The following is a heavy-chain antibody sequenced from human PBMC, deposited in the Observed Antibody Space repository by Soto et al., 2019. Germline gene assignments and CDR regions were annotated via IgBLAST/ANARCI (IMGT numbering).Heavy chain of an antibody. CDR2: ISPSGSTI. CDR1: GFTFSDYY. J-gene: IGHJ4*02. Sequence: GGSLRLSCAASGFTFSDYYLSWIRQAPGKGLEWVSYISPSGSTIYYADSVKGRFTISRDNAKNSLYLQMNSLRAEDTAVFYCARASQYDPDFDYWGQGTLVTVS. D-gene: IGHD2-8*01. CDR3: ARASQYDPDFDY. V-gene: IGHV3-11*01.